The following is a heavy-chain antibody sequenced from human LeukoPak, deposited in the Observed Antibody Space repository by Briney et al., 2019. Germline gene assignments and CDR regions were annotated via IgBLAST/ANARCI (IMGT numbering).Heavy chain of an antibody. CDR2: ISGSGGST. V-gene: IGHV3-23*01. D-gene: IGHD3-22*01. J-gene: IGHJ4*02. CDR1: GFTFSSYA. CDR3: AKDQDDSSGYYFDY. Sequence: PGGSLRLSCAASGFTFSSYAMSWVRQAPGKGLEWVSAISGSGGSTYYADSVKDRFTISRDNSKNTLYLQMNSLRAEDTAVYYCAKDQDDSSGYYFDYWGQGTLVTVSS.